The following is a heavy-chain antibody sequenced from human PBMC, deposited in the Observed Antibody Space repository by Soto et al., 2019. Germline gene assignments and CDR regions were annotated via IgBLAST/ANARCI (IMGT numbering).Heavy chain of an antibody. CDR1: GGSISSYY. CDR2: IYYSGST. D-gene: IGHD6-13*01. Sequence: QVQLQESGPGLVKPSETLSLTCTVSGGSISSYYWSWIRQPPGKGLEWIGYIYYSGSTNYNPSLKSRVTLSVDTSKNQFSLKRSSVPAADTAVYYCARDIAAAGTFDYWGQGTLVTVSS. CDR3: ARDIAAAGTFDY. V-gene: IGHV4-59*01. J-gene: IGHJ4*02.